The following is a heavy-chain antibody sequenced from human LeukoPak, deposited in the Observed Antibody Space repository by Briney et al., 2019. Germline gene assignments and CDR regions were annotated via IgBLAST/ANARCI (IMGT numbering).Heavy chain of an antibody. CDR3: ATESYGGA. Sequence: PGGSLRLSCAASDFTVSSNSMSWVRQAPGKGLEWVSVTYSSGSTHYADSVKGRFTISRGSSKNTLYLQMNSLRAEDTAVYYCATESYGGAWGQGTLVTVSS. D-gene: IGHD1-26*01. V-gene: IGHV3-53*01. J-gene: IGHJ4*02. CDR1: DFTVSSNS. CDR2: TYSSGST.